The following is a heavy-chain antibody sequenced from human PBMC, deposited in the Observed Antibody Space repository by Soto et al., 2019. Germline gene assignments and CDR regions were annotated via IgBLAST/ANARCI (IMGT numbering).Heavy chain of an antibody. Sequence: EVQLVESGGNLARPGVSLRLSCAASGFKFDDYAFHWVRQVPGKGPEWVSGINWNGAYSGYADSVKGRFTISRDNAGNSVYLQMASLRPEDTALYYCASVHSSSWYVEPYDAWGQGTMVTVSS. V-gene: IGHV3-9*01. CDR3: ASVHSSSWYVEPYDA. CDR2: INWNGAYS. D-gene: IGHD6-13*01. J-gene: IGHJ3*01. CDR1: GFKFDDYA.